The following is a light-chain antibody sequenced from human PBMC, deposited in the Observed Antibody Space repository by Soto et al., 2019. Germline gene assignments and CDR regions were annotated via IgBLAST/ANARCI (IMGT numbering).Light chain of an antibody. CDR3: SSYTSISTDV. Sequence: QSVLTQPASVSGSPGQSITISCTGTSCDVGGYNFVSWYQQHPDKAPKLLIYDVTNRPSGVSNRFSGSKSGNTASLTISGLQAEDEADYYCSSYTSISTDVFGTGTKLTVL. J-gene: IGLJ1*01. CDR1: SCDVGGYNF. CDR2: DVT. V-gene: IGLV2-14*01.